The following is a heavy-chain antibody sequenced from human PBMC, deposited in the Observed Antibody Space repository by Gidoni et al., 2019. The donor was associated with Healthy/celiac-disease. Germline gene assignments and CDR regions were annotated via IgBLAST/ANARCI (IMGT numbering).Heavy chain of an antibody. CDR1: GGSFSGYY. D-gene: IGHD3-3*01. V-gene: IGHV4-34*01. J-gene: IGHJ6*02. CDR2: INHSGST. Sequence: QVQLQQWGAGLLKPSETLSLICAVYGGSFSGYYWSWIRQPPGKGLEWIGEINHSGSTNYNPSLKSRVTISVDTSKNQFSLKLSSVTAADTAVYYCARVEPFWSGYHYYYYGMDVWGQGTTVTVSS. CDR3: ARVEPFWSGYHYYYYGMDV.